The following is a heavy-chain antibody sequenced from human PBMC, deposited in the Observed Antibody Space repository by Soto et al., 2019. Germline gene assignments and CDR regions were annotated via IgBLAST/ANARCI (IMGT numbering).Heavy chain of an antibody. V-gene: IGHV1-69*13. J-gene: IGHJ5*02. D-gene: IGHD6-19*01. Sequence: GASVKVSCKASGGTFSSYAISWVRQAPGQVLEWMGGIIPIFGTANYAQKFQGRVTITADESTSTAYMELSSLRSEDTAVYYCARDRIAVAGIVSGWFDPWGQGTLVTVSS. CDR1: GGTFSSYA. CDR3: ARDRIAVAGIVSGWFDP. CDR2: IIPIFGTA.